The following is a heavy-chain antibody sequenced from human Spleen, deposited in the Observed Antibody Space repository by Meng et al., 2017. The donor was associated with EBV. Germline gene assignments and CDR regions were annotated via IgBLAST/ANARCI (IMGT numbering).Heavy chain of an antibody. D-gene: IGHD2-2*01. CDR1: GYTFTGYY. Sequence: QVHRVQLGARGKKPGASVKVSCKAAGYTFTGYYMHWVRQAPGQGLEWMGRINPNSGGTNYAQKFQGRVTMTRDTSISTAYMELSRLRSDDTAVYYCARDCSSTSCSVDYWGQGTLVTVSS. J-gene: IGHJ4*02. CDR3: ARDCSSTSCSVDY. CDR2: INPNSGGT. V-gene: IGHV1-2*06.